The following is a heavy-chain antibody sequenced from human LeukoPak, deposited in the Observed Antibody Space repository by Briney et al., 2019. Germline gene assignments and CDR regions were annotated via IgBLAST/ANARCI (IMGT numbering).Heavy chain of an antibody. CDR2: ISSSGSTI. J-gene: IGHJ4*02. V-gene: IGHV3-11*01. Sequence: GGSLRLSCTSSGFTFSDYALSWVRQAPGKGLEWVSYISSSGSTIYYADSVKGRFAISRDNAKNSLYLQMNSLRAEDTAVYYCARVVAGRIAARSFDYWGQGTLVTVSS. CDR3: ARVVAGRIAARSFDY. CDR1: GFTFSDYA. D-gene: IGHD6-6*01.